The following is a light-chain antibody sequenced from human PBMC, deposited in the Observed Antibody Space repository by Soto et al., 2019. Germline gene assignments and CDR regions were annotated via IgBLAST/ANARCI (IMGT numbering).Light chain of an antibody. Sequence: EIVMTQSPATLSLSPGERATLSCRASQSVSSYLAWYQQKPGQAPRLLIYDASNRATGIPARFSASGSGTEFTLTISSLQPEDVATFYCQKYNSVPQTFGQGTKVDIK. CDR1: QSVSSY. CDR3: QKYNSVPQT. J-gene: IGKJ1*01. CDR2: DAS. V-gene: IGKV3D-15*01.